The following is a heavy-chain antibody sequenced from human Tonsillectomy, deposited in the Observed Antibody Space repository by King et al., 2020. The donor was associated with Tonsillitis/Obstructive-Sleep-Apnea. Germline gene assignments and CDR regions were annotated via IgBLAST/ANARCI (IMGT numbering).Heavy chain of an antibody. CDR3: AKDKGIDY. Sequence: QLVQSGGGLVQPGGSLRLSCAASGFPFSSYAMSWVRQAPGKGLEWVSGITGSGDSTYYAGSVKGRFTVSRDNSKNTLFLQMNSLRAEDTALYYCAKDKGIDYWCQGTLVTVSS. V-gene: IGHV3-23*04. CDR2: ITGSGDST. CDR1: GFPFSSYA. J-gene: IGHJ4*02.